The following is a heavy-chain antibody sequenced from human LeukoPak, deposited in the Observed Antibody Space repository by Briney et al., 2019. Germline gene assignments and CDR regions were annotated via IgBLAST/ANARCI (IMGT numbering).Heavy chain of an antibody. D-gene: IGHD6-13*01. J-gene: IGHJ4*02. V-gene: IGHV3-23*01. CDR2: LSDGGGYT. CDR3: ATAYSTTWSFSDF. CDR1: RFTFSTYA. Sequence: PGGSLRLSCAASRFTFSTYAMSWVRQAPGKGLEWVSGLSDGGGYTYYADSVKGRFTISRDNAKNTLYLQMNSLRAEDTAIYYCATAYSTTWSFSDFWGREPWSPSPQ.